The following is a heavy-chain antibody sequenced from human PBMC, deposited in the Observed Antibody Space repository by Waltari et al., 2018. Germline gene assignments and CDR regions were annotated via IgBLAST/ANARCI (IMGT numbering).Heavy chain of an antibody. Sequence: EVQLVESGGVVVQPGRSLRLSCAASGFSFGDYTMHWVRHAPGKSLEWVSLITGDGGSIFYADAVKGRFSISRDNSKDSLYLQMNSLRNEDTALYYCAKEGRTSSHFDYWGQGTLVTVSS. CDR2: ITGDGGSI. CDR1: GFSFGDYT. V-gene: IGHV3-43*01. CDR3: AKEGRTSSHFDY. J-gene: IGHJ4*02.